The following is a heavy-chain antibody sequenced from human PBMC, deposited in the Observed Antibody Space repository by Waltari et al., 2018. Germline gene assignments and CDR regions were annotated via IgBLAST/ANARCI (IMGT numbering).Heavy chain of an antibody. CDR2: IYTSGST. Sequence: QVQLQESGPGLVKPSQTLSLTCTVSGGSISSGSYYWSWIRQPAGKGLEWIGRIYTSGSTIDNPSLKMRVTISVDTSKNQFSLKLSSVTAADTAVYYCARGLSPYYDFWSGGTNWFDPWGQGTLVTVSS. J-gene: IGHJ5*02. V-gene: IGHV4-61*02. CDR3: ARGLSPYYDFWSGGTNWFDP. D-gene: IGHD3-3*01. CDR1: GGSISSGSYY.